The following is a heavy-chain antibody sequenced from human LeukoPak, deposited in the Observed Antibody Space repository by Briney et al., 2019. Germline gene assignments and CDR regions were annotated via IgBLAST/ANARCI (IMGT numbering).Heavy chain of an antibody. CDR3: AREDSGWYVDY. D-gene: IGHD6-19*01. J-gene: IGHJ4*02. CDR2: INPNSGGT. Sequence: ASVKVSCKASGYTFSDYYMHWVRQAPGQGLEWMGWINPNSGGTNYAQKFEGRVTMTRDTSITTAYMKLSRLTSDDTAVYYCAREDSGWYVDYWGQGTLVTVSS. V-gene: IGHV1-2*02. CDR1: GYTFSDYY.